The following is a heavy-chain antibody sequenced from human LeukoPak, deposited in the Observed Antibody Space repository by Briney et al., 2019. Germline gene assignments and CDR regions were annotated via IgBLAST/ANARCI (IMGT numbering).Heavy chain of an antibody. CDR2: ISSNGGST. CDR1: GFTFSSYW. CDR3: ARVVITGLRYFDY. V-gene: IGHV3-64*01. Sequence: PGGSLRLSCAASGFTFSSYWMSWVRQAPGKGLEYVSAISSNGGSTYYANSVKGRFTISRDNSKNTLYLQMGSLRAEDIAVYYCARVVITGLRYFDYWGQGTLVTVSS. D-gene: IGHD3-22*01. J-gene: IGHJ4*02.